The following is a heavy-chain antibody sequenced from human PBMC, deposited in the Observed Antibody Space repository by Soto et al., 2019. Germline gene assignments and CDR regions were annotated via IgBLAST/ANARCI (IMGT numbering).Heavy chain of an antibody. CDR3: SYGKTTVTTRRYYYYGMDV. V-gene: IGHV1-18*01. J-gene: IGHJ6*02. CDR2: ISAYNGNT. Sequence: QVQLVQSGAEVKKPGASVKVSCKASGYTFTSYGISWVRQAPGQGLEWMGWISAYNGNTNYAQKLQGRVTMTTDTSTSTAYMELRSLRSDDTAAYYCSYGKTTVTTRRYYYYGMDVWGQGTTVTVSS. D-gene: IGHD4-17*01. CDR1: GYTFTSYG.